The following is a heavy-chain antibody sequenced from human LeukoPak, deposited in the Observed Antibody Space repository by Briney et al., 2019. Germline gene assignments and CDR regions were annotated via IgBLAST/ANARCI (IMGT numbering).Heavy chain of an antibody. CDR2: IYYSGST. J-gene: IGHJ4*02. V-gene: IGHV4-39*07. CDR3: AREGGSYFSAPFDY. CDR1: GGSISSSSYY. D-gene: IGHD1-26*01. Sequence: SETLSLTCTVSGGSISSSSYYWGWIRQPPGKGLEWIGSIYYSGSTYYNPSLKSRVTISVDTSKNQFSLKLSSVTAADTAVYYCAREGGSYFSAPFDYWGQGTLVTVSS.